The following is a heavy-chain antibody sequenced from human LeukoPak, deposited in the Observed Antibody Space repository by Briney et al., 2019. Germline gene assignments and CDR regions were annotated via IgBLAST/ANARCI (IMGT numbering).Heavy chain of an antibody. D-gene: IGHD1-26*01. V-gene: IGHV1-2*02. CDR3: ARGLTWGVISGSSPAAFYY. CDR2: INPNSGGT. Sequence: ASVKVSCKASGYTFTGYYMHWVRQAPGQGLEWMGWINPNSGGTNYAQKFQGRVTMTRDTSISTAYMELSRLRSDDTAVYYCARGLTWGVISGSSPAAFYYWGQGTLVTVSS. J-gene: IGHJ4*02. CDR1: GYTFTGYY.